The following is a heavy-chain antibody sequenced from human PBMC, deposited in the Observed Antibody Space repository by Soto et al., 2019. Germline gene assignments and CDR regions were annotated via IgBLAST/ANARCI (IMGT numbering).Heavy chain of an antibody. CDR3: ASDVRRFLEWLYFDY. CDR1: GFTVSSNY. V-gene: IGHV3-53*01. Sequence: GGSLRLSCAASGFTVSSNYVSWVRQAPGKGLEWVSVIYSGGSTYYADSVKGRFTISRDNSKNTLYLQMNSLRAEDTAVYYCASDVRRFLEWLYFDYWGQGTLVTVSS. CDR2: IYSGGST. D-gene: IGHD3-3*01. J-gene: IGHJ4*02.